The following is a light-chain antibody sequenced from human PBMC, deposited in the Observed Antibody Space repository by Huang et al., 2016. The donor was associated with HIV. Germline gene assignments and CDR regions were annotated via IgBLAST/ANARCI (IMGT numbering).Light chain of an antibody. J-gene: IGKJ2*01. CDR1: QSISRW. V-gene: IGKV1-5*03. Sequence: IQLTQSPSTLSASVGDRVTITCRASQSISRWLAWDQQKPGKAPQLLIYEASSLARGVPSRFSGSGSETEFTLTISTLQPDDSATYYCQQYNLYSFTFGQGTKLEIK. CDR3: QQYNLYSFT. CDR2: EAS.